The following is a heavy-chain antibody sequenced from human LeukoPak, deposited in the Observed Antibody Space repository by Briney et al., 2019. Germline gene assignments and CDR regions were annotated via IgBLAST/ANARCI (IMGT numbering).Heavy chain of an antibody. Sequence: TGGSLRLSCVASGFTVSTNYMSWVRQAPGKGLEWVSVIYSGGITYCADSVKGRFTISRHDSKNTVYLQMNSLRAEDTALYYCARASDPWLQLTWGQGTLVTVSS. D-gene: IGHD5-24*01. CDR2: IYSGGIT. CDR1: GFTVSTNY. J-gene: IGHJ5*02. CDR3: ARASDPWLQLT. V-gene: IGHV3-53*04.